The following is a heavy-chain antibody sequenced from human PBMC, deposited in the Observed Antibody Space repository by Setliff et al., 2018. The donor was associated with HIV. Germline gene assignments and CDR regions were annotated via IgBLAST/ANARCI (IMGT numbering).Heavy chain of an antibody. CDR1: GYAFSGYF. J-gene: IGHJ4*02. Sequence: ASVKVACKTSGYAFSGYFIHWMRQAPGQGLEWMGRINPQSGGTNFAQKFQGRVTMTRDPSISTAYMELSRLRSDDTAMYYGARGPYTWSYLDYSCKGTLVTVSS. CDR3: ARGPYTWSYLDY. V-gene: IGHV1-2*06. CDR2: INPQSGGT. D-gene: IGHD1-20*01.